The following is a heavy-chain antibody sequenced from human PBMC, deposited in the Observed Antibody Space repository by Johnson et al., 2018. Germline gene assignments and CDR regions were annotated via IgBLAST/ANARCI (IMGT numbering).Heavy chain of an antibody. Sequence: QVQLVESGGGVVQPGRSLRLSCAASGFTFSSYGMHWVRQAPGKGLEWVAVISYDGSNKYYADSVKGRFTISRDNSKNTLYLQMDSLSAEATAVYYCAKGDDVGRAALAGYFQHGGQGTLVTVSS. CDR3: AKGDDVGRAALAGYFQH. J-gene: IGHJ1*01. V-gene: IGHV3-30*18. D-gene: IGHD3-16*01. CDR1: GFTFSSYG. CDR2: ISYDGSNK.